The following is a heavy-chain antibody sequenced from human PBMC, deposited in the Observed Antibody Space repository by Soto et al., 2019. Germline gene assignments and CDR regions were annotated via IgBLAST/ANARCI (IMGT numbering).Heavy chain of an antibody. V-gene: IGHV5-51*01. CDR2: IYPGDSDT. CDR3: ASAGGPDYDILTGYYWSDAFDI. Sequence: GESLKISCKGSGYSFTSYWIGWVRQMPGKGLEWMGIIYPGDSDTRYSPSFQGQVTISADKSISTAYLQWSSLKASDTAMYYCASAGGPDYDILTGYYWSDAFDIWGQGTMVTVSS. D-gene: IGHD3-9*01. J-gene: IGHJ3*02. CDR1: GYSFTSYW.